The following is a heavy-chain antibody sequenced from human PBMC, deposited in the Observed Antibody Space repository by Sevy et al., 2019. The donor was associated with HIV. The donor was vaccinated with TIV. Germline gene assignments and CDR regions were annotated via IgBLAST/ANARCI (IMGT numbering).Heavy chain of an antibody. CDR2: ISSSSSYI. CDR1: GFTFSRYR. Sequence: GGSLRLSCVASGFTFSRYRMNWVRQAPGKGLEWVSSISSSSSYIYYADSVKGRFTISRDNAKNSLYLQMNSLRAEDTALYYCARYSGSYPLDYCGQGTLVTVSS. J-gene: IGHJ4*02. D-gene: IGHD1-26*01. CDR3: ARYSGSYPLDY. V-gene: IGHV3-21*01.